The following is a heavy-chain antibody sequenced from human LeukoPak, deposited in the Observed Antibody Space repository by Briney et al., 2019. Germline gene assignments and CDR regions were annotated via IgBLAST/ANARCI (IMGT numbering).Heavy chain of an antibody. CDR3: ARVEYSSSSYYYYYMDV. D-gene: IGHD6-6*01. Sequence: PGGSLRLSCAASEFSVGSNYMTWVRQAPGKGLEWVSLIYSGGSTYYADSVKGRFTISRDNSKNTLYLQMNSLRAEDTAVYYCARVEYSSSSYYYYYMDVWGKGTTVTVSS. CDR2: IYSGGST. CDR1: EFSVGSNY. V-gene: IGHV3-66*01. J-gene: IGHJ6*03.